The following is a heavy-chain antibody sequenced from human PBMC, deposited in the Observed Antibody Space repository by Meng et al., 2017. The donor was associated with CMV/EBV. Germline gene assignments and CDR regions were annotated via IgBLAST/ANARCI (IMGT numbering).Heavy chain of an antibody. CDR1: GFTFSSYG. J-gene: IGHJ3*02. V-gene: IGHV3-33*06. Sequence: GGSLRLSCAASGFTFSSYGMHWVRQAPGKGLEWVAVIWYDGSNKYYADSVKGRFTISRDNSKNTLYLQMNSLRAEDTAVYYCAKEAHLYDFWTRDAFDIWGQGTMVTVS. CDR2: IWYDGSNK. D-gene: IGHD3-3*01. CDR3: AKEAHLYDFWTRDAFDI.